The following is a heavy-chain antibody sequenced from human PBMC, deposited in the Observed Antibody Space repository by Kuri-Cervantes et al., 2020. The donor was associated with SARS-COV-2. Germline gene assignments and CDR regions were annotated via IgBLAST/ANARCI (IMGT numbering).Heavy chain of an antibody. CDR2: IYYSGST. CDR3: ARDRNYGDYGPGWFDP. J-gene: IGHJ5*02. D-gene: IGHD4-17*01. V-gene: IGHV4-59*01. Sequence: ESLKISCTVSGGSISSYYWSWIRQPPGKGLEWIGYIYYSGSTNYNPSLKSRVTISVATSKNQFSLKLSSVTAEDTAVYYCARDRNYGDYGPGWFDPWGQGTLVTVSS. CDR1: GGSISSYY.